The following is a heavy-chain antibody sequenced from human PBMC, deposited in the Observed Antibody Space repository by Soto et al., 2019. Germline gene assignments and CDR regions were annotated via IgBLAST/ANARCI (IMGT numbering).Heavy chain of an antibody. CDR1: GGSISSYY. CDR3: EAQTEYSNYQSFFDY. D-gene: IGHD4-4*01. V-gene: IGHV4-59*08. CDR2: IYYRGST. Sequence: PSETLSLTCTVSGGSISSYYWSWIRQPPGKGLEWIGYIYYRGSTNYNPSLKSRVTISVDTSKNQFSLKLSSVTAADTAVYYCEAQTEYSNYQSFFDYWGQGAQVTVSS. J-gene: IGHJ4*02.